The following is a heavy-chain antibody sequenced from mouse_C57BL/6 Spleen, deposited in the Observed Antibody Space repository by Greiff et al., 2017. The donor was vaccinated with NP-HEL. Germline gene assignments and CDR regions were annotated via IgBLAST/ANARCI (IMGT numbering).Heavy chain of an antibody. CDR3: ARGVPWYFDV. D-gene: IGHD2-14*01. Sequence: VQLQQSGAELVRPGTSVKVSCKASGYAFTNYLIEWVKQRPGQGLEWIGVINPGSGGTNYNEKFKGKATLTADKSSSTAYMQLSSLTSEDSAVYFCARGVPWYFDVWGTGTTVTVSS. V-gene: IGHV1-54*01. J-gene: IGHJ1*03. CDR1: GYAFTNYL. CDR2: INPGSGGT.